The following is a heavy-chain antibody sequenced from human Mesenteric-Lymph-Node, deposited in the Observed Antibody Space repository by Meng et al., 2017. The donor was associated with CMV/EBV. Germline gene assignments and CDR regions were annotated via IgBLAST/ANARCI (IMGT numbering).Heavy chain of an antibody. V-gene: IGHV3-23*01. CDR2: ISRSGEST. CDR3: VRPTDD. Sequence: LSLTCAASGFTFTTYAMTWVRQAPGKGLEWVSTISRSGESTNYADSVKGRFTISRDNSKNTLYLQMNSLRVEDTAVYYCVRPTDDWGQGTLVTVSS. D-gene: IGHD4-11*01. J-gene: IGHJ4*02. CDR1: GFTFTTYA.